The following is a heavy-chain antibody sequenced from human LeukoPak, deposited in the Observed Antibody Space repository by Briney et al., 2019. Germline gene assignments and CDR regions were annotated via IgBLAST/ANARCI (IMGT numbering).Heavy chain of an antibody. CDR2: ISYSGST. CDR3: ARLHTVVLDY. CDR1: GDSISSGYYY. V-gene: IGHV4-30-4*01. J-gene: IGHJ4*02. D-gene: IGHD4-23*01. Sequence: SETLSLTCIVSGDSISSGYYYWTWIRQHPGKGLEWIGYISYSGSTYYSPSLKSRVSISVDTSKNQFSLKLSSVTAADTAVYYCARLHTVVLDYWGQGTLVTVSS.